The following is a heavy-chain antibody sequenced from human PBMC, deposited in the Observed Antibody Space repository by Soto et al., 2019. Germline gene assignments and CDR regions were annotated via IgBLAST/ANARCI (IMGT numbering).Heavy chain of an antibody. Sequence: PGGSLRLSCAASGFTFSSYWMSWVRQAPGKGLEWVANIKQDGSEKYYVDSVKCRFTISRDNAKNSLYLQMNSLRAEDTAVYYCARGGSVATIFFDYWGQGTLVTVSS. CDR1: GFTFSSYW. V-gene: IGHV3-7*05. J-gene: IGHJ4*02. D-gene: IGHD5-12*01. CDR3: ARGGSVATIFFDY. CDR2: IKQDGSEK.